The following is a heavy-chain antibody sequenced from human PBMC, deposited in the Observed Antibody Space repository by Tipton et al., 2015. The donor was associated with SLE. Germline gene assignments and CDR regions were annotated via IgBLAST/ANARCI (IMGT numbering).Heavy chain of an antibody. V-gene: IGHV4-59*08. Sequence: TLSLTCTVSGGSISSYYWSWIRQPPGKGLEWIGYIYYSGSTNYNPSLKSRVTISVDTSKNQFSLKLSSVTAAGTAVYYCASESRGTTVTTGFDYWGQGTLVTVSS. D-gene: IGHD4-17*01. CDR2: IYYSGST. J-gene: IGHJ4*02. CDR1: GGSISSYY. CDR3: ASESRGTTVTTGFDY.